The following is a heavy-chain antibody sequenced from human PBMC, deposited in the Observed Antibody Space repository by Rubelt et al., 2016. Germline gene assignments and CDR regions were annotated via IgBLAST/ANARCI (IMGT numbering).Heavy chain of an antibody. Sequence: VQLQQWGAGLLKPSETLSLTCAVYGGSFSGYYWSWIRQPPGKGLEWIGEINHSGSTNYNPSLKSRVTISVDTSKNQFSLKLSSVTAADTAVYYCASQSSSGWYAIGIWGQGTMVAVSS. D-gene: IGHD6-19*01. V-gene: IGHV4-34*01. CDR2: INHSGST. CDR3: ASQSSSGWYAIGI. J-gene: IGHJ3*02. CDR1: GGSFSGYY.